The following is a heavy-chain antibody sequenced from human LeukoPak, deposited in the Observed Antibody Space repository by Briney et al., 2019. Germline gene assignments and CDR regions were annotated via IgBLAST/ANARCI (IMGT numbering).Heavy chain of an antibody. CDR3: ARRREDWYFDL. CDR1: GGSVSGYF. J-gene: IGHJ2*01. CDR2: ISYIGST. V-gene: IGHV4-59*08. Sequence: KSSETLSLTCTVSGGSVSGYFWSWLRQPPGKGLEWTGYISYIGSTNYNPSLKSRVTISVDTSKNQLSLKLTSVTAADTAVYYCARRREDWYFDLWGRGTLVTVSS.